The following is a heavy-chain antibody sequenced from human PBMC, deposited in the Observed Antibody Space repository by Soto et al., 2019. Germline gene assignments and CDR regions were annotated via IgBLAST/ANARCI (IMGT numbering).Heavy chain of an antibody. J-gene: IGHJ4*02. CDR3: ARQAKIGDRSQFYFDS. V-gene: IGHV3-30*04. CDR1: GFTFSFYA. Sequence: QVQLVESGGDVVQPGRSLRLSCAASGFTFSFYAMHWVRQAPGKGLEWVAVISYNGRNKHYVDSVKGRFTISRDNSQDTLYLQMDSLRPDDMAVYYCARQAKIGDRSQFYFDSWGQGTLVTVSS. CDR2: ISYNGRNK. D-gene: IGHD3-16*01.